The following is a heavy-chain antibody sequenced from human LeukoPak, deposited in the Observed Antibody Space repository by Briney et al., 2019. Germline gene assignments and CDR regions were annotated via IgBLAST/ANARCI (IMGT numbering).Heavy chain of an antibody. J-gene: IGHJ4*02. CDR3: AKDTGRTYYYDSSGFFDY. CDR2: ISGSGGST. Sequence: GGSLRLSCAASGFTFSSYAMSWVRQAPGKGLEWVSAISGSGGSTYYADSVKGRFTISRDNSKNTLYLQMNSLRAEDTALYYCAKDTGRTYYYDSSGFFDYWGQGTLVTVSS. V-gene: IGHV3-23*01. D-gene: IGHD3-22*01. CDR1: GFTFSSYA.